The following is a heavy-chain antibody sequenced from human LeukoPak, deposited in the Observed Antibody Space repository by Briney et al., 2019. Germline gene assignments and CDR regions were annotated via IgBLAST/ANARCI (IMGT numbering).Heavy chain of an antibody. J-gene: IGHJ6*02. CDR2: ISYDGSNK. D-gene: IGHD2-15*01. CDR1: GFTFSSYG. Sequence: PGRSLRLSCAASGFTFSSYGMHWVRQAPGKGLEWVAVISYDGSNKYYADSVKGRFTISRDNSKNTLYLQMNSLRAEDTAVYYCAKDRTFYCSGGSCYDYYYYGMDVWGQGTTVTVSS. V-gene: IGHV3-30*18. CDR3: AKDRTFYCSGGSCYDYYYYGMDV.